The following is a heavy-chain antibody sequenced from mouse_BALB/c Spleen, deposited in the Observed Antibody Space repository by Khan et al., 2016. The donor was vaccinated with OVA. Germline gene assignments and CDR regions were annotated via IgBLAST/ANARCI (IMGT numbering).Heavy chain of an antibody. Sequence: EVQLQESGTVLARPGASVKMSCKASGYSFTSYLIHWVKQRPVQGLEWIGGIYPGNSDTSYNQKFMDKAKLTAGTSASTAYMELSSLTNEDSAVYYCTRGGYSSFAYWGQGTLVTVSA. CDR1: GYSFTSYL. V-gene: IGHV1-5*01. CDR3: TRGGYSSFAY. D-gene: IGHD1-3*01. J-gene: IGHJ3*01. CDR2: IYPGNSDT.